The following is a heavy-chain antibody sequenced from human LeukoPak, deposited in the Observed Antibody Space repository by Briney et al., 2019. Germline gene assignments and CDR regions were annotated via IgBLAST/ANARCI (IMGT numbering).Heavy chain of an antibody. J-gene: IGHJ3*02. Sequence: GESLQISCKGSGYSFTSDWIGWVRQMPGKGLEWMGIIYPGDSDTRYSPSFQGQVTISADKSISTAYLQWSSLKASDTAMYYCARRYYDILTGPGAFDIWGQGTMVTVSS. CDR2: IYPGDSDT. CDR1: GYSFTSDW. CDR3: ARRYYDILTGPGAFDI. D-gene: IGHD3-9*01. V-gene: IGHV5-51*01.